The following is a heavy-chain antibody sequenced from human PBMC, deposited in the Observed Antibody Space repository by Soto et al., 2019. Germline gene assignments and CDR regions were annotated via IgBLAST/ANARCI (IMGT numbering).Heavy chain of an antibody. CDR1: GYTFTSYG. J-gene: IGHJ5*02. CDR3: ARDRGGRTTENWFDP. V-gene: IGHV1-18*01. D-gene: IGHD4-17*01. Sequence: ASVKVSCKASGYTFTSYGISWVRQAPGQGLEWMGWISAYNGNTNYAQKLQGRVTMTTDTSTSTAYMELRSLRSDDTAVYYCARDRGGRTTENWFDPWGQGTLVTVSS. CDR2: ISAYNGNT.